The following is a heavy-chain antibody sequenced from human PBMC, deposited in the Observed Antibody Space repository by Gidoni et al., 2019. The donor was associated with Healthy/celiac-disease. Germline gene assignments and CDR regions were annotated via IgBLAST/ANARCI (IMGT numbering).Heavy chain of an antibody. V-gene: IGHV1-69*01. Sequence: QVQLVQSGHAVKKPGSSVEVSCKAYGGPVSRYAISWVRQAPGQGLEWMGGIIPILGTANYAQKLQGRVTITADESTSTAYMELSSLRSEDTAVYYCARDQPTIPSHDAFDIWGQGTMVTVSS. CDR1: GGPVSRYA. D-gene: IGHD2-2*02. CDR2: IIPILGTA. J-gene: IGHJ3*02. CDR3: ARDQPTIPSHDAFDI.